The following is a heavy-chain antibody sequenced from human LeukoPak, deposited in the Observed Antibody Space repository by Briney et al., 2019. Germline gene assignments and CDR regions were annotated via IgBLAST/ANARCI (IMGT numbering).Heavy chain of an antibody. Sequence: ASVKVSCKASGYTFTSYGISWVRQAPGQGLEWMGGIIPIFGTANYAQKFQGRVTITADESTSTAYMELSSLRSEDTAVYYCAREGDMTTEDYWGQGTLVTVSS. CDR3: AREGDMTTEDY. D-gene: IGHD4-11*01. J-gene: IGHJ4*02. V-gene: IGHV1-69*13. CDR2: IIPIFGTA. CDR1: GYTFTSYG.